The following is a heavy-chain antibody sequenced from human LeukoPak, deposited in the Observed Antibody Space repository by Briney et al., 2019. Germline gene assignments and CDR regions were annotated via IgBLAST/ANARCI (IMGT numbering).Heavy chain of an antibody. CDR1: GYSISSGYY. V-gene: IGHV4-38-2*01. CDR3: ARRSFLDY. D-gene: IGHD2/OR15-2a*01. CDR2: IYHSGST. Sequence: SETLSLTCAVSGYSISSGYYWGWTRQPPGKGLEWIGSIYHSGSTYYNPSLKSRVTISVDTSKNQFSLKLSSVTAADTAVYYCARRSFLDYWGQGTLVTVSS. J-gene: IGHJ4*02.